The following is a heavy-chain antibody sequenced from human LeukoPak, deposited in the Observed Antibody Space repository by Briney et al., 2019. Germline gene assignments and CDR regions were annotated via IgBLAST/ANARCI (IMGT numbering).Heavy chain of an antibody. Sequence: GGSLRLSCAASGFTFSSYSMNWVRQAPGKGLEWVSSISSSSSYIYYADSGKGRFTISRDNATNSLYLQMNSLRAEDTAVYYCARGGYYDYVWGSYRNDYWGQGTLVTVSS. J-gene: IGHJ4*02. CDR1: GFTFSSYS. D-gene: IGHD3-16*02. V-gene: IGHV3-21*01. CDR2: ISSSSSYI. CDR3: ARGGYYDYVWGSYRNDY.